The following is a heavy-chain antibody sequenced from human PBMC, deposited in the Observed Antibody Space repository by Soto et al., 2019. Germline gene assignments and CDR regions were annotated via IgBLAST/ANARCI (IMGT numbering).Heavy chain of an antibody. Sequence: SETLSLTCAVYGGSFSGYYWSWIRQPPGKGLEWIGEINHSGSTNYNPSLKSRVTISVDTSKNQFSLKLSSVTAADTAVYYCASSEITMVRGVIKLDYWGQGTLVTVSS. V-gene: IGHV4-34*01. CDR1: GGSFSGYY. CDR3: ASSEITMVRGVIKLDY. J-gene: IGHJ4*02. D-gene: IGHD3-10*01. CDR2: INHSGST.